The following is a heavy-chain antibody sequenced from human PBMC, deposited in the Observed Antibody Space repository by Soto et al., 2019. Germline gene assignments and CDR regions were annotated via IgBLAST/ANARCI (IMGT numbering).Heavy chain of an antibody. J-gene: IGHJ5*02. CDR3: ARDIVVVPAAKTRWFVP. Sequence: QVQLQESGPGLVKPSQTLSLTCTVSGGSISSGDYYWSWIRQPPGKGLEWIGYIYYSGSTYYNPSLKSRVTISVDTSKNQFSLKLSSVTAADTAVYYCARDIVVVPAAKTRWFVPWGQGTLVTVSS. V-gene: IGHV4-30-4*01. CDR1: GGSISSGDYY. CDR2: IYYSGST. D-gene: IGHD2-2*01.